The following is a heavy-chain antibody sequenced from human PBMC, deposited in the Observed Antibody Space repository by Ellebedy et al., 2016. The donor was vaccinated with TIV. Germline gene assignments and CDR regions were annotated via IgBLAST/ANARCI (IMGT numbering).Heavy chain of an antibody. CDR1: GGTFSSYA. V-gene: IGHV1-69*13. CDR2: IIPIFGTA. D-gene: IGHD6-13*01. Sequence: SVKVSXXASGGTFSSYAISWVRQAPGQGLEWMGGIIPIFGTANYAQKFQGRVTITADESTSTAYMGLSSLRSEDTAVYYCATGRYSSSWYDAFDIWGQGTMVTVSS. CDR3: ATGRYSSSWYDAFDI. J-gene: IGHJ3*02.